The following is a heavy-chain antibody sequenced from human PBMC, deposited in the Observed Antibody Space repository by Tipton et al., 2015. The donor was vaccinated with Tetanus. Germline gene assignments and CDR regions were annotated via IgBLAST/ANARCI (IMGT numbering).Heavy chain of an antibody. V-gene: IGHV4-39*07. D-gene: IGHD3-22*01. CDR2: IYYSGST. Sequence: LSLTCTVSGGSISSSSYYWGWIRQPPGKGLEWIGSIYYSGSTYSNPSLKSRVTISVDTSKNQFSLKLSSVTAADTVVYYCARYYDSSGYYRRRYTSSFDYWGQGTLVTVSS. CDR3: ARYYDSSGYYRRRYTSSFDY. J-gene: IGHJ4*02. CDR1: GGSISSSSYY.